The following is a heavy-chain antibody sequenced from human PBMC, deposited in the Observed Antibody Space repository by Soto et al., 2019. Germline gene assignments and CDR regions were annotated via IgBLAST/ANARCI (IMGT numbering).Heavy chain of an antibody. V-gene: IGHV4-34*01. J-gene: IGHJ6*02. CDR2: INHSGST. D-gene: IGHD6-13*01. Sequence: SETLSLTYAVYGGSFSGYYWSWIRQPPGKGLEWIGEINHSGSTNYNPSLKSRVTISVDTSKNQFSLKLSSVTAADTAVYYCARGVSSSWYDYYYGMDVWGQGTTVTVSS. CDR3: ARGVSSSWYDYYYGMDV. CDR1: GGSFSGYY.